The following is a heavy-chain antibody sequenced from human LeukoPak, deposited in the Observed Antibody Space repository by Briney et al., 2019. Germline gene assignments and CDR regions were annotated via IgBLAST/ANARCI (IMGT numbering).Heavy chain of an antibody. CDR3: ARDLPGGFGAFDI. CDR2: ISANNVNT. CDR1: GYTLTSYG. J-gene: IGHJ3*02. Sequence: ASVKVSCTASGYTLTSYGITWVRQAPGQGLEWMGWISANNVNTYYSQKLQGRVTMTTDTSTSTAYMELKSLRSDDTAVYYCARDLPGGFGAFDIWGQGTMVTVSS. D-gene: IGHD3-10*01. V-gene: IGHV1-18*01.